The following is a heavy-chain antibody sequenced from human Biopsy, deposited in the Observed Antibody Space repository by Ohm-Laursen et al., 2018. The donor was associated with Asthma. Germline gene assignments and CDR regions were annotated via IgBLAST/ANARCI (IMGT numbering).Heavy chain of an antibody. Sequence: SLRLSCAASGFTFDDYAMHWVRQAPGKGLEWVSGISWSSGSIGYVDSVKGRFTISRDNAKNSLYLQMNSLRAEDTALYYCAKGEWELLEANFDYWGQGTLVTVSS. CDR1: GFTFDDYA. J-gene: IGHJ4*02. D-gene: IGHD1-26*01. CDR3: AKGEWELLEANFDY. CDR2: ISWSSGSI. V-gene: IGHV3-9*01.